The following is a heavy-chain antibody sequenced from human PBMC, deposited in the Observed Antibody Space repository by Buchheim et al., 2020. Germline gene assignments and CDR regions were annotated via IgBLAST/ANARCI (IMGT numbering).Heavy chain of an antibody. CDR3: ARYPLWFGELLKTYGMDV. CDR2: INPSGGST. J-gene: IGHJ6*02. CDR1: GYTFTSYY. D-gene: IGHD3-10*01. Sequence: QVQLVQSGAEVKKPGASVKVSCKASGYTFTSYYMHWVRQAPGQGLEWMGIINPSGGSTSYAQKFQGRVTMTRDPSTSTVYMELSSLRSEDTAVYYCARYPLWFGELLKTYGMDVWGQGTT. V-gene: IGHV1-46*01.